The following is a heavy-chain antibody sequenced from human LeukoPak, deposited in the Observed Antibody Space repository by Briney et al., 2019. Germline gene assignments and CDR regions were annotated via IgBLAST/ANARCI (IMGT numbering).Heavy chain of an antibody. V-gene: IGHV3-13*01. Sequence: GGSLRLSCAASGFTFSSYDMHWVRQATGKGLEWVSAVGTAGDTYYPGSVKGRFTISRDNSKNTLYLQMNSLRAEDTAVYYCAKGYCSSTSCYFASHYYYYVDVWGKGTTVTVSS. CDR3: AKGYCSSTSCYFASHYYYYVDV. D-gene: IGHD2-2*01. CDR2: VGTAGDT. CDR1: GFTFSSYD. J-gene: IGHJ6*03.